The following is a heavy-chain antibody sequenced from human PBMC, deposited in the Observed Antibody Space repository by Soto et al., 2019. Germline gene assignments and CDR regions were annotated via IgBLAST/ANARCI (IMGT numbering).Heavy chain of an antibody. V-gene: IGHV3-13*05. CDR1: GYSFRDYD. Sequence: EVQLVESGGGSVQPGESLRLSCAACGYSFRDYDMHWVRQPTGKGLEWVSGLGAADDPYYVASVKGRFSVSRDNAQNSLYLQMNNLRVDDTAVYFCARAYLGRLPRRADYYYAMDVWGRGTTVTLSS. CDR2: LGAADDP. J-gene: IGHJ6*02. D-gene: IGHD1-26*01. CDR3: ARAYLGRLPRRADYYYAMDV.